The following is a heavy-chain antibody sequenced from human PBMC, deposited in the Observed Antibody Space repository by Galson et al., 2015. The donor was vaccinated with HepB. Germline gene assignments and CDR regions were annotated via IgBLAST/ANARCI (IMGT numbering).Heavy chain of an antibody. J-gene: IGHJ4*02. D-gene: IGHD6-19*01. V-gene: IGHV1-46*01. CDR3: ARRITVAGATDY. CDR1: GYTFTRYA. CDR2: INPNDGTT. Sequence: SVKVSCKASGYTFTRYAIHWVRQAPGQGLEWMGIINPNDGTTSYAQKFQGRVTMTRDTSTSTVYMELSSLRSEDTALYYCARRITVAGATDYWGQGTLVIVSS.